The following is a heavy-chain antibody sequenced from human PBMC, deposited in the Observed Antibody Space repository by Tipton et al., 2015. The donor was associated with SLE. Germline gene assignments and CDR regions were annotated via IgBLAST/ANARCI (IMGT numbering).Heavy chain of an antibody. CDR3: ARAIGANYFHF. D-gene: IGHD3-16*01. Sequence: LFYSGSSYYNPSLKSRVTISADTSKNQFSLKLSSVTAADTAVYYCARAIGANYFHFWGQGILVTVSS. CDR2: LFYSGSS. V-gene: IGHV4-39*07. J-gene: IGHJ4*02.